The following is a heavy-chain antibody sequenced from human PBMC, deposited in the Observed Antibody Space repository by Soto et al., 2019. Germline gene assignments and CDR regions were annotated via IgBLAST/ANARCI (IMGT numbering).Heavy chain of an antibody. CDR3: ARDGIKQWLVLNWFDP. CDR1: GFTFSSYA. J-gene: IGHJ5*02. CDR2: ISYDGSNK. V-gene: IGHV3-30-3*01. D-gene: IGHD6-19*01. Sequence: QVQLVESGGGVVQPGRSLRLSCAASGFTFSSYAMHWVRQAPGKGLEWVAVISYDGSNKYYADSVKGRFTISRDNSKNTLYLQMNSLRAKDTAVYYCARDGIKQWLVLNWFDPWGQGTLVTVSS.